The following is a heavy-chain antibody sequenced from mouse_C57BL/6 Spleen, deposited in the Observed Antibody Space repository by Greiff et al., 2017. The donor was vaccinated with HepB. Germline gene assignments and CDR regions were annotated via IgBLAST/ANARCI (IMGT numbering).Heavy chain of an antibody. V-gene: IGHV1-15*01. CDR3: TRSQLRRFDY. CDR2: IDPETGGT. CDR1: GYTFTDYE. J-gene: IGHJ2*01. Sequence: QVQLQQSGAELVRPGASVTLSCKASGYTFTDYEMHWVKQTPVHGLEWIGAIDPETGGTAYNQKFKGKAILTADKSSSTAYMELRSLTSADSAVYYCTRSQLRRFDYWGQGTTLTVSS. D-gene: IGHD2-4*01.